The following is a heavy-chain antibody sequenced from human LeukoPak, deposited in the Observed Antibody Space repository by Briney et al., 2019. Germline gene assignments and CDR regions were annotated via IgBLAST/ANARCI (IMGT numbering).Heavy chain of an antibody. Sequence: GGSLRLSCAASGFTFSSYWMSWVRQAPGKGLEWVANTKQDGSEKYYVDSLKGRFTISRDNAKNTLYLQMNSLRAEDTAVYYCARGEVPAAEDYWGQGTLVTVSS. V-gene: IGHV3-7*05. J-gene: IGHJ4*02. CDR3: ARGEVPAAEDY. CDR2: TKQDGSEK. CDR1: GFTFSSYW. D-gene: IGHD2-2*01.